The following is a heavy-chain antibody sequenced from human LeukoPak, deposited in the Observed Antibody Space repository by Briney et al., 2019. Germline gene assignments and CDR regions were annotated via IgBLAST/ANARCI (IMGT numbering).Heavy chain of an antibody. CDR2: ISYDGSNE. CDR1: GFTFRGYA. D-gene: IGHD3-10*01. CDR3: ARVGYYASGPFSYFDY. V-gene: IGHV3-30-3*01. Sequence: GRSLRLSCAASGFTFRGYAMHGARQAPGKGLEWVAVISYDGSNEYYADSVKGRFTISRDNSKNTLYLQMNSLSVEDTAVYYCARVGYYASGPFSYFDYWGQGTLVTVSS. J-gene: IGHJ4*02.